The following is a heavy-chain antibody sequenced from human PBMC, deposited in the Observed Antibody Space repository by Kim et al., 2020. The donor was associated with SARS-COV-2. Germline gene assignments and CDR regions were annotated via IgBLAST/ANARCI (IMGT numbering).Heavy chain of an antibody. J-gene: IGHJ6*02. CDR2: ISYDGSNK. Sequence: GGSLRLSCAASGFTFSSYGMHWVRQAPGKGLEWVAVISYDGSNKYYADSVKGRFTISRDNSKNTLYLQMNSLRAEDTAVYYCAKDRVAGNYYYYGMDVWGQGTTVTVSS. CDR1: GFTFSSYG. V-gene: IGHV3-30*18. CDR3: AKDRVAGNYYYYGMDV. D-gene: IGHD6-19*01.